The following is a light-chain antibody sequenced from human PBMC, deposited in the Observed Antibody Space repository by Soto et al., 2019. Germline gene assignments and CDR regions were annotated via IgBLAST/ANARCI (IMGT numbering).Light chain of an antibody. CDR3: HQYGSSPLVT. Sequence: EVVLTQSPGTLSLSPGERSTLSCRASQSVSSSYLAWYQQKPGQAPRLLISGASSRATGIPDRFSGSGSGTDFTLTISRLEPEDFAVYYCHQYGSSPLVTFGQGTRLEIK. CDR1: QSVSSSY. J-gene: IGKJ5*01. CDR2: GAS. V-gene: IGKV3-20*01.